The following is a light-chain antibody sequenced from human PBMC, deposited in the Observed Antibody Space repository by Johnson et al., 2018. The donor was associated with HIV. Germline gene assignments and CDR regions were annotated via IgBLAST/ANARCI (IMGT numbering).Light chain of an antibody. J-gene: IGLJ1*01. Sequence: QSVLTQPPSVSAAPGQNVNISCSGGSSNIGNNYVSWYQQFPGTAPKLLIYENNKRPSGIPDRFSDSQSGTSATLAIPGLPPGAEATHYCGTWDSSLVAQFVFGSGTKVTVL. CDR2: ENN. V-gene: IGLV1-51*02. CDR3: GTWDSSLVAQFV. CDR1: SSNIGNNY.